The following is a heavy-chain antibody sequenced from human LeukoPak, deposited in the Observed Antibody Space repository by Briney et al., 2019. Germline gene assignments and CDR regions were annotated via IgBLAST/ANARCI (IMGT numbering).Heavy chain of an antibody. J-gene: IGHJ3*02. D-gene: IGHD6-19*01. CDR1: GFTFSSYS. Sequence: GGSLRLSCAASGFTFSSYSMNWVRQAPGKGLEWVSSISSSSSYIYYADSVKGRFTISRDNAKNSLYLQMNSLGAEDTAVYYCARDSTLSSGWYGGAFDIWGQGTMVTVSS. CDR2: ISSSSSYI. V-gene: IGHV3-21*01. CDR3: ARDSTLSSGWYGGAFDI.